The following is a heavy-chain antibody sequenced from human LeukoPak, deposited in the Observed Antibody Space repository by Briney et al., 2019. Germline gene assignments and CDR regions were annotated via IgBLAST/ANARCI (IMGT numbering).Heavy chain of an antibody. Sequence: SETLSLTCAVSGGSISSGGHYWSWIRQPPGKGLEWIGYIFQSGSTDYNPSLKSRVTISVDRSKNQFSLKLSSVTVADTAVYYCARGVSALSYWGQGTLVTVSS. V-gene: IGHV4-30-2*01. D-gene: IGHD2-8*01. CDR2: IFQSGST. CDR3: ARGVSALSY. J-gene: IGHJ4*02. CDR1: GGSISSGGHY.